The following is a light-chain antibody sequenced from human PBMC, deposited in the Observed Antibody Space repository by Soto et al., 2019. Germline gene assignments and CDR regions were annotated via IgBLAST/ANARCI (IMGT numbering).Light chain of an antibody. CDR1: QSVSSY. V-gene: IGKV3-11*01. J-gene: IGKJ5*01. CDR3: QQSYSTPIT. Sequence: EIVLTQSPATLSLSPGERATLSCRASQSVSSYLAWYQQKPGQAPRLLIYDASNRATGIPARFSGSGSGTDFTLTISSLQAEDVAVYYCQQSYSTPITFGQGTRLEIK. CDR2: DAS.